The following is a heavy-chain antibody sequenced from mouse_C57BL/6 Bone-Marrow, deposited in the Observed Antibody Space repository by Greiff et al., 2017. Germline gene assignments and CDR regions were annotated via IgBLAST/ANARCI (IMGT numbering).Heavy chain of an antibody. CDR1: GYTFTSYW. Sequence: QVQLQQPGAELVRPGSSVKLSCKASGYTFTSYWMHWVKQRPIQGLEWLGHIDPSDSETHYNQKFKDKATLTVDKSSSTAYMQLSSLTSEDSAVYCCARDRDYGSSYWYFDVWGTGTTVTVSA. CDR3: ARDRDYGSSYWYFDV. J-gene: IGHJ1*03. V-gene: IGHV1-52*01. CDR2: IDPSDSET. D-gene: IGHD1-1*01.